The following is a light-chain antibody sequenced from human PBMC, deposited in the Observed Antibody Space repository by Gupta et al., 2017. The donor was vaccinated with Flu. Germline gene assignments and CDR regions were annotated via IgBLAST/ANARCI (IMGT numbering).Light chain of an antibody. Sequence: QPVTIASTLTIRAGGGYNYHTWYQQHPGKDPDTLIYDGRKETSWVPDRFSGSLPGYTAALTLSGIQAEDEADYYCVTLSGGFYVFGTGTQVTVL. V-gene: IGLV2-11*01. J-gene: IGLJ1*01. CDR1: IRAGGGYNY. CDR3: VTLSGGFYV. CDR2: DGR.